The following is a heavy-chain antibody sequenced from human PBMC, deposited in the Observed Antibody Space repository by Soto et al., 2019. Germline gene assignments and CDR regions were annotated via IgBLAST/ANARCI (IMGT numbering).Heavy chain of an antibody. CDR2: ISSSSSYI. D-gene: IGHD3-10*01. V-gene: IGHV3-21*01. CDR3: ARSGSGSYIEYFDY. J-gene: IGHJ4*02. Sequence: PGGSLRLSCAASGFTFXSYSMNWVRQAPGKGLEWVSSISSSSSYIYYADSVRGRFTISRDNAKNSLYLQMNSLRAEDTAVYYCARSGSGSYIEYFDYWGQGTLVTVSS. CDR1: GFTFXSYS.